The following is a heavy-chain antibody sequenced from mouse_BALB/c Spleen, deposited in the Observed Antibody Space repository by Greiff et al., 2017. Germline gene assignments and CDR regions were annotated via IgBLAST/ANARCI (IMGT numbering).Heavy chain of an antibody. CDR1: GYTFTDYN. CDR2: INPNNGGT. J-gene: IGHJ1*01. CDR3: ARYELGYGYKNWYFDV. D-gene: IGHD2-2*01. Sequence: EVQLQQSDAELVKPGASVKISCKASGYTFTDYNMDWVKQSHGKSLEWIGDINPNNGGTIYNQKFKGKATLTVDKSSSTAYMELRSLTSEDTAVYYCARYELGYGYKNWYFDVWGAGTTVTVSS. V-gene: IGHV1-18*01.